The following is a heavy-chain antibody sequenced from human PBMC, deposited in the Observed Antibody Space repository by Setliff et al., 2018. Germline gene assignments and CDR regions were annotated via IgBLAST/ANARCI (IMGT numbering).Heavy chain of an antibody. CDR2: INAGNGNT. CDR3: ARGATVVIYYYMDV. CDR1: GYTFTSYA. V-gene: IGHV1-3*01. Sequence: ASVKVSCKASGYTFTSYAMHWVRQAPGQRLEWMGLINAGNGNTKYSQKFQGRVTITRDTSASTAYMELSSLRSEDTAVYYCARGATVVIYYYMDVWGKGTTVTVSS. D-gene: IGHD4-17*01. J-gene: IGHJ6*03.